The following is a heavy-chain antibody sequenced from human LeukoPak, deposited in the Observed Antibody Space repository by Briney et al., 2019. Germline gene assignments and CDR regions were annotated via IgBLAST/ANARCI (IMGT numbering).Heavy chain of an antibody. V-gene: IGHV1-2*02. CDR1: GYTFTGYY. CDR3: ARVCLLGYCSSTSCYVWRDGGSSPDQAFDP. CDR2: INPNSGGT. J-gene: IGHJ5*02. D-gene: IGHD2-2*01. Sequence: ASVKVSCKASGYTFTGYYMHWVRQAPGQGLEWMGWINPNSGGTNYAQKFQGRVTMTRDTSISTAYMELSRLRSDDTAVYYCARVCLLGYCSSTSCYVWRDGGSSPDQAFDPWGQGTLVTVSS.